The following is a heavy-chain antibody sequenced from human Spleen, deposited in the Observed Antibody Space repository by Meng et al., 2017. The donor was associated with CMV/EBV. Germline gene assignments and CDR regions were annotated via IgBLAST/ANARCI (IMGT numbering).Heavy chain of an antibody. CDR2: IREDGSSK. CDR3: ARVGYSSSSGEYGMDV. CDR1: GFTFSTSW. D-gene: IGHD6-6*01. Sequence: GESLKISCAASGFTFSTSWMSWVRQAPGKGLEWVANIREDGSSKYYADSVKGRFTISRDNSKNTLYLQMNSLRAEDTAVYYCARVGYSSSSGEYGMDVWGQGTTVTVSS. J-gene: IGHJ6*02. V-gene: IGHV3-7*01.